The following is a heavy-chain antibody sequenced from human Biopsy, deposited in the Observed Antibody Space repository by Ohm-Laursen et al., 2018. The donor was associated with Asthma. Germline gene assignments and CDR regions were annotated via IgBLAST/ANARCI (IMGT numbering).Heavy chain of an antibody. D-gene: IGHD1-14*01. Sequence: PTQTLTLTCSFSGFSRSSSGANVNWIRQPPGKALEWLARIDWEEDKFYSTSLRTRLTISKGSSEDQVVLTMTNMGPVDTATYYCTRHNDYWGPGILVTVSS. J-gene: IGHJ4*02. CDR1: GFSRSSSGAN. V-gene: IGHV2-70*04. CDR2: IDWEEDK. CDR3: TRHNDY.